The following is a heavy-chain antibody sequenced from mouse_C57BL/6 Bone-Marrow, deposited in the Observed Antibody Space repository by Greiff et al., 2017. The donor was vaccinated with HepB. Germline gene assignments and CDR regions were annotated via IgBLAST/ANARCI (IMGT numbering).Heavy chain of an antibody. D-gene: IGHD2-1*01. Sequence: EVQRVESGGGLVQPGGSLKLSCAASGFTFSDYYMYWVRQTPEKRLEWVAYISNGGGSNYYPDTVKGRFTISRDNAKNTLYLQMSRMKSEYPAMYCWASQSHLYYGNGDYALDYWGQGTSVTVSS. J-gene: IGHJ4*01. CDR3: ASQSHLYYGNGDYALDY. CDR2: ISNGGGSN. CDR1: GFTFSDYY. V-gene: IGHV5-12*01.